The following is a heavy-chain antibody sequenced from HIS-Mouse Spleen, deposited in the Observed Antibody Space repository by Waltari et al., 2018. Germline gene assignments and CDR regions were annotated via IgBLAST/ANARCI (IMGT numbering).Heavy chain of an antibody. CDR1: GYSISSGYY. D-gene: IGHD5-18*01. CDR2: IYHSGST. J-gene: IGHJ4*02. CDR3: ARAVVWIQLWVY. Sequence: QVQLQESGPGLVKPSETLSLTCTVSGYSISSGYYWGWIRQPPGKGLEWIGSIYHSGSTYYNPSLKSRVTISVDTSKNQFSLKLSSVTAADTAAYYCARAVVWIQLWVYWGQGTLVTVSS. V-gene: IGHV4-38-2*02.